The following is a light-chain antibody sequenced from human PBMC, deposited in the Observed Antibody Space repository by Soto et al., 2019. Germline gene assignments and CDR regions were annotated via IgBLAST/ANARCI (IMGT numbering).Light chain of an antibody. CDR2: EVS. Sequence: QPASVSGSPGQSITISCTGTSSDVGGYNYVSWYQQHPGKAPKLMIYEVSNRPSGVSNRFSGSKSGNTASLTISGLQAEDEADYYCSSYTSSSTTVFGTGTKVTVL. CDR3: SSYTSSSTTV. J-gene: IGLJ1*01. CDR1: SSDVGGYNY. V-gene: IGLV2-14*01.